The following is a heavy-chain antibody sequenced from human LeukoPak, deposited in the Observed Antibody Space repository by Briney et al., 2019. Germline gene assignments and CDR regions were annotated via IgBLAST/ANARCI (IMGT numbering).Heavy chain of an antibody. CDR2: ISSSGGST. CDR1: GFTFSIYA. J-gene: IGHJ4*02. D-gene: IGHD6-13*01. V-gene: IGHV3-23*01. Sequence: PGGSLRLSCAASGFTFSIYAMGWVRQAPGKGLEWVSAISSSGGSTYYADSVKGRFTVSRDNSKNMLYLQMNSLRAEDTAICYCAKPPAEYRSNWYTYFFDYWGQGSLVTVSS. CDR3: AKPPAEYRSNWYTYFFDY.